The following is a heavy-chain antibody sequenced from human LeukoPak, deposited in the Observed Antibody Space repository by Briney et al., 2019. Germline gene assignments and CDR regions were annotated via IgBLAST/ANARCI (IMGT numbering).Heavy chain of an antibody. CDR3: MRVPELPEY. CDR1: GYTITDYY. J-gene: IGHJ4*02. D-gene: IGHD1-1*01. Sequence: ASVKVSCKASGYTITDYYMHWVRQAPGQGLEWMGWINPNSGGTNYAQKFQGRVTMTRDTSISTAHMDLRSLRYDDTAVYYCMRVPELPEYWGQGTLVTVSS. CDR2: INPNSGGT. V-gene: IGHV1-2*02.